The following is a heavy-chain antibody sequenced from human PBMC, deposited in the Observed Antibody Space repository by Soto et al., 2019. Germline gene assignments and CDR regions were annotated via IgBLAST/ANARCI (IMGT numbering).Heavy chain of an antibody. CDR1: GGSISSGDYY. V-gene: IGHV4-30-4*01. J-gene: IGHJ6*02. D-gene: IGHD6-25*01. Sequence: QVQLQESGPGLVKPSQTLSLTCTVSGGSISSGDYYWSWIRQPPGKGLEWIGYIYYSGSTYYNPSLKSRVTISVDTSKNQFSRKLSSVTAADTAVYYCARASSGPLYYYYGMDVWGQGTTVTVSS. CDR2: IYYSGST. CDR3: ARASSGPLYYYYGMDV.